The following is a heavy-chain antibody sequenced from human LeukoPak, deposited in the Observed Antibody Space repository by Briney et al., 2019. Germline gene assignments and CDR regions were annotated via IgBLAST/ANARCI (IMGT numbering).Heavy chain of an antibody. J-gene: IGHJ4*02. V-gene: IGHV3-30*03. Sequence: GGSLRLSCAASGFTFSNYGIHWVRQAPGKGLEWVAVISYDESNKYYADSVKGRFTISRDNSKNTLYLQMNSLRAEDTAVYYCARDRIVGATRHFDYWGQGTLVTVSS. D-gene: IGHD1-26*01. CDR2: ISYDESNK. CDR3: ARDRIVGATRHFDY. CDR1: GFTFSNYG.